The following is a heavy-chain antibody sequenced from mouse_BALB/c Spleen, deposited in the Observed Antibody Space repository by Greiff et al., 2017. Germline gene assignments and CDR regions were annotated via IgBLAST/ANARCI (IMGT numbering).Heavy chain of an antibody. CDR2: IDPYDSET. CDR3: AKRGGGNYVGPYYAMDY. Sequence: VQLLQPGAELVRPGASVTLSCKVSGYTFTSYWMNWVKQRPEQGLEWIGRIDPYDSETHYNQKFKDKAILTVDKSSSTAYMQLSSLTSEDSAVYYGAKRGGGNYVGPYYAMDYWGQGTSVTVSS. J-gene: IGHJ4*01. V-gene: IGHV1-74*01. D-gene: IGHD2-1*01. CDR1: GYTFTSYW.